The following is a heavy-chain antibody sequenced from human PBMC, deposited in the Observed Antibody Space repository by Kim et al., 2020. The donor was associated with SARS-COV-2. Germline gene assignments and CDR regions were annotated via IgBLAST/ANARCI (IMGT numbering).Heavy chain of an antibody. D-gene: IGHD6-19*01. J-gene: IGHJ4*02. CDR3: ARPYTSGTYDN. V-gene: IGHV4-39*01. Sequence: RTYHTPSLKSRVAISVDPSKTQFHLKLTSVTAADTAVYYCARPYTSGTYDNWGQGTQVTVSS. CDR2: RT.